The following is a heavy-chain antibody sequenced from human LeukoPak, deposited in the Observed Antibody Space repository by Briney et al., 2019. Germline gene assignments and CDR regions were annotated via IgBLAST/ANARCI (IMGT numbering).Heavy chain of an antibody. CDR2: ISGSGGST. Sequence: PGGSLRLSCAASGFTFSSYAMSWVRQAPGKGLEWVSAISGSGGSTYYADSVKGRFTISRDNSKNTLYLQMNSLRAEDTAVYYCAKDSDYDFWSGCYPLGYWGQGTLVTVSS. CDR1: GFTFSSYA. CDR3: AKDSDYDFWSGCYPLGY. D-gene: IGHD3-3*01. J-gene: IGHJ4*02. V-gene: IGHV3-23*01.